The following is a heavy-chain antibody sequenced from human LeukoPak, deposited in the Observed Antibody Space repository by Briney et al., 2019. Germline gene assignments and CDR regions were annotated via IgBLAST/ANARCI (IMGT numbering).Heavy chain of an antibody. CDR2: ISGSGGST. J-gene: IGHJ4*02. CDR1: GFAFSSYA. V-gene: IGHV3-23*01. CDR3: AKDLGLWFGVAFDY. D-gene: IGHD3-10*01. Sequence: GGSQRLSCAASGFAFSSYAMSWVRQAPGKGLEWVSAISGSGGSTYYADSVKGRFTISRDNSKNTLYLQMNSLRAEDTAVYYCAKDLGLWFGVAFDYWGQGTLVTVSS.